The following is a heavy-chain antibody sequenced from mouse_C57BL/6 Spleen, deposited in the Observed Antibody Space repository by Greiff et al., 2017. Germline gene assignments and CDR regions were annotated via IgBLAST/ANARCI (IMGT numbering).Heavy chain of an antibody. CDR2: INPSSGYT. J-gene: IGHJ4*01. V-gene: IGHV1-4*01. CDR3: AREYYGSSYGYYAMDY. CDR1: GYTFTSYT. Sequence: QVQLQQSGAELARPGASVKMSCKASGYTFTSYTMHWVKQRPGQGLEWIGYINPSSGYTKYNQKFKDKATLTADKSSRTAYMQRSSLTSAGSAVDYCAREYYGSSYGYYAMDYWGQGTSVTVSS. D-gene: IGHD1-1*01.